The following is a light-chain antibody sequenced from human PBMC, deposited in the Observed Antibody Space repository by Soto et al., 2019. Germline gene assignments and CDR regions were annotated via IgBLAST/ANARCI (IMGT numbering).Light chain of an antibody. Sequence: DIQLTQSPSFLSASVGDRVTITCRASQGISSDLAWYQQKPGKAPKLLIYAASTLRSGVPSRFSGSASGREFTLTISSLQPEDCATYFCQQLNSYTPPFGGGTKVEI. CDR1: QGISSD. J-gene: IGKJ4*01. CDR2: AAS. CDR3: QQLNSYTPP. V-gene: IGKV1-9*01.